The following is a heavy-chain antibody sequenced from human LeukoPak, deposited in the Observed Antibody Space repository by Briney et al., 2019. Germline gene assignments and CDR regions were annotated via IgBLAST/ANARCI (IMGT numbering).Heavy chain of an antibody. J-gene: IGHJ6*03. CDR2: IIPIFGTA. Sequence: SVKVSCKASGGTFSSYAISWVRQAPGQGLEWMGRIIPIFGTANYAQKFQGRVTMTTDTSTSTAYMELRSLRSDDTAVYYCARVGGYSYGLERYYYYMDVWGKGTTVTVSS. V-gene: IGHV1-69*05. CDR3: ARVGGYSYGLERYYYYMDV. CDR1: GGTFSSYA. D-gene: IGHD5-18*01.